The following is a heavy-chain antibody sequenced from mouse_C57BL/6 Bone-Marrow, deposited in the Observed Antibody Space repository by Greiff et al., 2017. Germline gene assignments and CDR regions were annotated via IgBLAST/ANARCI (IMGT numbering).Heavy chain of an antibody. CDR3: TRAPNWYVDV. CDR1: GFTFSSYA. CDR2: ISSGGDYI. V-gene: IGHV5-9-1*02. Sequence: DVHLVESGEGLVKPGGSLKLSCAASGFTFSSYAMSWVRQTPEKRLEWVAYISSGGDYIYYADTVKGRFTISRDNARNTLYLQMSSLKSEDTAMYDCTRAPNWYVDVWGTGTTVTVSS. J-gene: IGHJ1*03.